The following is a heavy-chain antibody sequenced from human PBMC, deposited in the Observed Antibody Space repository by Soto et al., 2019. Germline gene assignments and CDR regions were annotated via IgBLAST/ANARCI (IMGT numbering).Heavy chain of an antibody. CDR1: GFTVTSKY. V-gene: IGHV3-66*01. D-gene: IGHD2-15*01. CDR2: IQSGGST. Sequence: DVQLVESGGGLVQPGGSLTLSCAGSGFTVTSKYMSWVRQAPGKGLEWVSLIQSGGSTFYADSVKGRFSISRDNSKNTVYLQINSLRAEDTAVYYCASDDVHCSGGRCYGVPMHVWRKGTTVTVSS. J-gene: IGHJ6*03. CDR3: ASDDVHCSGGRCYGVPMHV.